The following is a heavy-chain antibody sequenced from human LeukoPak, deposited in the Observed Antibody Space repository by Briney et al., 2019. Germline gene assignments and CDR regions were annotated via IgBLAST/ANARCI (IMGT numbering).Heavy chain of an antibody. CDR3: AREFRTTTWSFDAFDL. V-gene: IGHV1-2*02. Sequence: ASVKVSCKASGYIFTDYYIHWVRQAPGQGLDGVGWINPTSGATNYAQKFQGSVTMTRDTSNNTSYMELYSLRSDDTAVYYCAREFRTTTWSFDAFDLWGQGTMVTVSS. CDR1: GYIFTDYY. D-gene: IGHD1/OR15-1a*01. CDR2: INPTSGAT. J-gene: IGHJ3*01.